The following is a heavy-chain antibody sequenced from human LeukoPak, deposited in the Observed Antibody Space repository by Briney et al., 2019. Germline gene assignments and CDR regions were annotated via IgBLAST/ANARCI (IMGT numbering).Heavy chain of an antibody. CDR3: ARDSYDSSGYWAY. J-gene: IGHJ4*02. D-gene: IGHD3-22*01. CDR2: IYYSGST. V-gene: IGHV4-59*01. Sequence: PSETLSLTCTVSGGCISPYYWSWIRQPPGKGLEWIASIYYSGSTNYNPSLKSRLTISVDTSKNQFSLKLSSVTAADTAVYYCARDSYDSSGYWAYWGQGTLVTVSS. CDR1: GGCISPYY.